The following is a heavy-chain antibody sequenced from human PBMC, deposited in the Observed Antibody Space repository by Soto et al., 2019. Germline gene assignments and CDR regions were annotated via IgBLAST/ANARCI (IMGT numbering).Heavy chain of an antibody. CDR3: ARGWPRIAAPRSTRQFDY. D-gene: IGHD6-6*01. Sequence: SETLSLTCGVSGDSTRSRYWWTWLRRPPGRGLEWIGEVNQSGTSNYNPSLKSRVTISVDTSKNQFSLKLSSVTAADTAVYYCARGWPRIAAPRSTRQFDYWGQGTLVTVSS. J-gene: IGHJ4*02. CDR2: VNQSGTS. CDR1: GDSTRSRYW. V-gene: IGHV4-4*02.